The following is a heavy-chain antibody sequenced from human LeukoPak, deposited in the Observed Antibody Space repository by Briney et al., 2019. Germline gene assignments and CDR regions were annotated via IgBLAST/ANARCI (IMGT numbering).Heavy chain of an antibody. V-gene: IGHV1-2*04. CDR3: ARGTPGSYLGY. CDR2: INPNSGGT. J-gene: IGHJ4*02. CDR1: GYTFTAYY. D-gene: IGHD3-16*02. Sequence: GASVRVSCKASGYTFTAYYMHWVRQAPGQGLEWMGWINPNSGGTNYAQKFKGWVTLTRDTSVNTTCMELSRLTSDVTAVYFCARGTPGSYLGYWGQGTLVTVSP.